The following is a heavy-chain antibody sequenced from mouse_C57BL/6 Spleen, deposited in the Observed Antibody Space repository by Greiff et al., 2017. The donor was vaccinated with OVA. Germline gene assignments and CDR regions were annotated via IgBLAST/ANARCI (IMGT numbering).Heavy chain of an antibody. CDR3: ARWYYGTMDY. Sequence: EVQRVESGPGLVKPSQSLSLTCSVTGYSITSGYYWNWIRQFPGNKLEWMGYISYDGSNNYNPSLKNRISITRDTSKNQFFLKLNSVTTEDTATYYCARWYYGTMDYWGQGTSVTVSS. CDR1: GYSITSGYY. D-gene: IGHD1-2*01. V-gene: IGHV3-6*01. CDR2: ISYDGSN. J-gene: IGHJ4*01.